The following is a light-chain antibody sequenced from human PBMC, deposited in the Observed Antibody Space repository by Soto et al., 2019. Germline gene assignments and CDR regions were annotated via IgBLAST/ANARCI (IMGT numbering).Light chain of an antibody. CDR1: QSVSTY. V-gene: IGKV3-11*01. CDR2: DAS. J-gene: IGKJ3*01. CDR3: QQRSNWPLVT. Sequence: EIVLTQAPATLSLSPGERATLSCRASQSVSTYLAWYQQRPGQPPRLLIYDASSRATGIPARFSGSGSGTDFTLTISSIETEDFDVYYCQQRSNWPLVTFGPGTRVDV.